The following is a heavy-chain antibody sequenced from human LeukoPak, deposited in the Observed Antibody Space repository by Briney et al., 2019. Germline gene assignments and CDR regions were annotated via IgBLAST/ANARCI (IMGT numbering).Heavy chain of an antibody. CDR2: INHSGST. CDR1: GGSFSGYY. V-gene: IGHV4-34*01. D-gene: IGHD3-22*01. CDR3: ARGYYYDSSGYDY. J-gene: IGHJ4*02. Sequence: SETLSLTCAVYGGSFSGYYWSWIRQPPGKGLEWIGEINHSGSTNYNPSLKSRVTISVDTSKSQFSLKLSSVTAADTAVYYCARGYYYDSSGYDYWGQGTLVTVSS.